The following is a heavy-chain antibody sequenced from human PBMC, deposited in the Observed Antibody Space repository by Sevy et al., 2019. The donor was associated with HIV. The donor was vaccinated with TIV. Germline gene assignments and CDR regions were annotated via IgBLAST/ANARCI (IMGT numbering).Heavy chain of an antibody. D-gene: IGHD3-10*01. J-gene: IGHJ3*02. CDR3: ARRFGGYSDAFDI. CDR1: GFTFSSYA. CDR2: ISYDGSNK. V-gene: IGHV3-30-3*01. Sequence: GGSLRLSCAASGFTFSSYAMHWVRQAPGKGLEWVAVISYDGSNKYYADSVKGRFTISRDNSKNTLYLKMNSLRAEDTAVYYCARRFGGYSDAFDIWGQGTMVTVSS.